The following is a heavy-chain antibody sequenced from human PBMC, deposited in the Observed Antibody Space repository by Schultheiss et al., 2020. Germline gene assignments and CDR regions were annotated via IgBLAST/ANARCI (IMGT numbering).Heavy chain of an antibody. V-gene: IGHV1-2*02. CDR3: ARGQGHGSVEMATTRHPYDY. CDR1: GYTFTGYY. J-gene: IGHJ4*02. Sequence: ASVKVSCKASGYTFTGYYMHWVRQAPGQGLEWMGWINPNSGGTNYAQKFQGRVTMTRNTSISTAYMELSSLRSEDTAVYYCARGQGHGSVEMATTRHPYDYWGQGTLVRVSS. CDR2: INPNSGGT. D-gene: IGHD5-24*01.